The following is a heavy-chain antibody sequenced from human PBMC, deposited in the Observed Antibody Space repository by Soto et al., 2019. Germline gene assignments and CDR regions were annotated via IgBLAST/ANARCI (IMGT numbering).Heavy chain of an antibody. CDR2: SSNSGTFS. V-gene: IGHV3-11*06. CDR1: GFTFSDYD. CDR3: ARSGDNYNRLDY. Sequence: PGGSLRLSGEVSGFTFSDYDISWIRQAPGKGLEWISYSSNSGTFSRYADSVKGRFSISRDNTKNLLYLQMNSLRAEDTAVYYCARSGDNYNRLDYWGQVTPVTVCS. D-gene: IGHD1-1*01. J-gene: IGHJ4*02.